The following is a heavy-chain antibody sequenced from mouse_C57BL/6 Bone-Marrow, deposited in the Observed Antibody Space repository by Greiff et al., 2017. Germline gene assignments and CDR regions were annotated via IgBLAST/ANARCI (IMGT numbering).Heavy chain of an antibody. J-gene: IGHJ4*01. D-gene: IGHD1-1*01. CDR2: IHPNSGST. V-gene: IGHV1-64*01. CDR1: GYTFTSYW. CDR3: ARDYGSFYAMDY. Sequence: QVQLQQPGAELVKPGASVKLSCKASGYTFTSYWMHWVKQRPGQGLEWIGMIHPNSGSTNYNEKFKSKATLTVDKSSSTAYMQLSSLTSEDSAVYYCARDYGSFYAMDYGGQGTSVTVSS.